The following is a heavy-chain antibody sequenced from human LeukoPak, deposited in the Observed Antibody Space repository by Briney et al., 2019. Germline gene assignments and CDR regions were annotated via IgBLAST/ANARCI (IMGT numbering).Heavy chain of an antibody. Sequence: PGRSLRLSCAASGFTFDDYAMHWVRQAPGKGLEWVSGISWNSGSMTYADSVKGRFTISRDNAKNSLYLQMNSLRAEDTAFYYCARHDFWSGFKGGDYWGQGTLVTVSS. CDR1: GFTFDDYA. D-gene: IGHD3-3*01. V-gene: IGHV3-9*01. CDR2: ISWNSGSM. J-gene: IGHJ4*02. CDR3: ARHDFWSGFKGGDY.